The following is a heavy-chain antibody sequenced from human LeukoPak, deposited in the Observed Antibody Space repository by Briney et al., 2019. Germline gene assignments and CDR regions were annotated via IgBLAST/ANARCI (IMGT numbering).Heavy chain of an antibody. D-gene: IGHD1-26*01. CDR3: ASFSLDVVGAKFDY. J-gene: IGHJ4*02. CDR1: GGSISSYY. Sequence: SETLSLTCTVPGGSISSYYWSWIRQPPGKGLEWIGYIYYSGSTNYNPSLKSRVTISVDTSKNQFSLKLSSVTAADTAVYYCASFSLDVVGAKFDYWGQGTLVTVSS. V-gene: IGHV4-59*08. CDR2: IYYSGST.